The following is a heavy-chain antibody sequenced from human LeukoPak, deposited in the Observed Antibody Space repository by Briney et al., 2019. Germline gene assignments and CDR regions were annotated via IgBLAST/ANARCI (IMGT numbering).Heavy chain of an antibody. CDR2: ISGRGGGT. CDR3: ASDNGGNFAFGI. V-gene: IGHV3-23*01. Sequence: QSGGSLRLSCAASGFTFSNYAMTWVRQAPGKGLEWVSAISGRGGGTYYADSVKGRFTISRDNSRNTLYLQMSSLRAEDTAVYYCASDNGGNFAFGIWGQGTMVTVSS. J-gene: IGHJ3*02. CDR1: GFTFSNYA. D-gene: IGHD4-23*01.